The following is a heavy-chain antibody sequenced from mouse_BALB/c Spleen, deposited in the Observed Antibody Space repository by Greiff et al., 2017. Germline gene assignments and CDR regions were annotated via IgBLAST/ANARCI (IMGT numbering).Heavy chain of an antibody. J-gene: IGHJ3*01. Sequence: EVKLVESGGGLVKPGGSLKLSCAASGFTFSSYTMSWVRQTPEKRLEWVATISSGGSYTYYPDSVKGRFTISSDNAKNTLYLQMSSLKSEDTAMYYCTRELRLQDWFAYWGQGTLVTVSA. CDR2: ISSGGSYT. CDR3: TRELRLQDWFAY. D-gene: IGHD1-2*01. V-gene: IGHV5-6-4*01. CDR1: GFTFSSYT.